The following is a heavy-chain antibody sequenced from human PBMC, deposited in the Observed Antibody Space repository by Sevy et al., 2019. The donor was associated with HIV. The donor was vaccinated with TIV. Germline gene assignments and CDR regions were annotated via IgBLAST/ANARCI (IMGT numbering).Heavy chain of an antibody. J-gene: IGHJ4*02. CDR3: TRHRLSMVRGIIMAHYFDY. D-gene: IGHD3-10*01. CDR1: GLTFSGSA. V-gene: IGHV3-73*01. Sequence: GGSLRLSCAASGLTFSGSAIHWVRQASGKGLEWVGRIRSKSNSHATAYAASVKGRFTISRDDSKNTAYLQMNSLKTEDTAVYYCTRHRLSMVRGIIMAHYFDYWGPGTLVTVSS. CDR2: IRSKSNSHAT.